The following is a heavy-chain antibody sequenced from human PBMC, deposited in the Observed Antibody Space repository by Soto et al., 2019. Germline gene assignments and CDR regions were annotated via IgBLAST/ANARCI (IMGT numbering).Heavy chain of an antibody. D-gene: IGHD3-16*01. V-gene: IGHV4-59*01. CDR3: ARERETVGDFDY. CDR1: GGSISSYY. Sequence: QVQLQESGPGLVKPSETLSLTCTVSGGSISSYYWSWIRQPPGKGLEWIGYIYYSGSTNYNPSLTRRVPISGGTSKSQFPLQLSSVTAADTAVYYCARERETVGDFDYWGQGTLVTVSS. CDR2: IYYSGST. J-gene: IGHJ4*02.